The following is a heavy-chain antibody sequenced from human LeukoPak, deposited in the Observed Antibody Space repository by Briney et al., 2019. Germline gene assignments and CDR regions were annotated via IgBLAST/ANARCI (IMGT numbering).Heavy chain of an antibody. CDR2: IYYSGST. D-gene: IGHD3-22*01. CDR3: ERSGPNYSDSSGYSPGFDY. Sequence: SETLSLTCTVSGGSISSCYWSWIRQPPGKGLEWIGYIYYSGSTNYNPSLKSRVTISVDTSKNQFYLKLSSVTAADTAVYYCERSGPNYSDSSGYSPGFDYWGQGTLVTVSS. J-gene: IGHJ4*02. V-gene: IGHV4-59*01. CDR1: GGSISSCY.